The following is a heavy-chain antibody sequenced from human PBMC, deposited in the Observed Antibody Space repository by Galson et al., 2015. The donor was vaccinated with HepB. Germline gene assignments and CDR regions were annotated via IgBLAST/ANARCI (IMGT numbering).Heavy chain of an antibody. J-gene: IGHJ6*02. CDR3: AKATMPSSVPYYGMDV. V-gene: IGHV3-23*01. CDR2: IRGGGDDT. D-gene: IGHD2-2*01. CDR1: GFTFRSCA. Sequence: SLRLSCAASGFTFRSCAMSWVRQTPGKGLEWVSAIRGGGDDTWYADSVKGRSTVSRDNSKNMLYLQMNSLRTEDTALYYCAKATMPSSVPYYGMDVWGQGTTVTVSS.